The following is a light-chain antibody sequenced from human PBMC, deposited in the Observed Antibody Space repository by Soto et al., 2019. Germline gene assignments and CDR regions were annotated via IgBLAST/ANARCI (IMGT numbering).Light chain of an antibody. Sequence: QSVLTQPPSVSAAPGQKVTISCSGSSSNVGNNYVSWYQQLPGTAPKLLIYDNNKRPSGIPDRFSGTKSGTSATLGITGPNTGEEADQYCGTRDRGLNAVVFGGGTKVT. CDR1: SSNVGNNY. V-gene: IGLV1-51*01. CDR2: DNN. J-gene: IGLJ2*01. CDR3: GTRDRGLNAVV.